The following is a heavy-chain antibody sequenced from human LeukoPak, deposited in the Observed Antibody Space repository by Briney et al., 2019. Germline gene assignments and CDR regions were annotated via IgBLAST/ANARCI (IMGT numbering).Heavy chain of an antibody. Sequence: GGSLRLSCAASGFTFSSFWMSWVRQAPGKGLERVANIKQDGSEKYYVDSVKGRFTISRDNAKNSLYLQMNSLRAEDTAVYYCAKDTVKVTTIRRVPHYMDVWGKGTTVTISS. CDR1: GFTFSSFW. CDR3: AKDTVKVTTIRRVPHYMDV. CDR2: IKQDGSEK. V-gene: IGHV3-7*01. J-gene: IGHJ6*03. D-gene: IGHD5-12*01.